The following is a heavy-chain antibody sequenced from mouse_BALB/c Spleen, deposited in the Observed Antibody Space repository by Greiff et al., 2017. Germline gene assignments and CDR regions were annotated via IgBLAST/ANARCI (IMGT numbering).Heavy chain of an antibody. CDR2: ISTYYGDA. CDR3: ARRGTTATYFDV. V-gene: IGHV1S137*01. CDR1: GYTFTDYA. J-gene: IGHJ1*01. Sequence: QVQLQQSGAELVRPGVSVKISCKGSGYTFTDYAMHWVKQSHAKSLEWIGVISTYYGDASYNQKFKGKATMTVDKSSSTAYMELARLTSEDSAIYYCARRGTTATYFDVWGAGTTVTVSS. D-gene: IGHD1-2*01.